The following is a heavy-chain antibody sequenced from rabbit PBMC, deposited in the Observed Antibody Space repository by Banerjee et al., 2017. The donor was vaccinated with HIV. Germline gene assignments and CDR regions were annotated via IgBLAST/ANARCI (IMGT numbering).Heavy chain of an antibody. CDR3: ARRDGGYVAYGYAYYGMDL. CDR1: GFSFSSSYY. V-gene: IGHV1S40*01. CDR2: IATSSGST. J-gene: IGHJ6*01. D-gene: IGHD6-1*01. Sequence: QSLEESGGDLVKPGASLTLTCTASGFSFSSSYYMCWVRQAPGKGLELIACIATSSGSTYYASWAKGRFTISEPSSTTVTLQMTSLTVADTATYFCARRDGGYVAYGYAYYGMDLWGQGTLVTVS.